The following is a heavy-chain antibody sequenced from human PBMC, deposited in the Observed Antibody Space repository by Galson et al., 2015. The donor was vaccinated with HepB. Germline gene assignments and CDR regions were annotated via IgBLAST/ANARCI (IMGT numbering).Heavy chain of an antibody. CDR3: ARQTPGIAAHDY. J-gene: IGHJ4*02. CDR1: GGSISSYY. Sequence: SETLSLTCTVSGGSISSYYWSWIRQPPGKGLEWIGYIYYSGSTDYNPSLKSRVTISVDTSKNQFSLKLSSVTAADTAVYYCARQTPGIAAHDYWGQGTLVTVSS. V-gene: IGHV4-59*08. D-gene: IGHD6-13*01. CDR2: IYYSGST.